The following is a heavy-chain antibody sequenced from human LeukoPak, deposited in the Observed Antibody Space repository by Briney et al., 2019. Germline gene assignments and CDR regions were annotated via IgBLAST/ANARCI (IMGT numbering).Heavy chain of an antibody. D-gene: IGHD3-16*02. CDR1: GFTFSSYG. CDR3: AKGSLYRGDYYYGMDV. J-gene: IGHJ6*02. Sequence: GGSLRLSCAASGFTFSSYGMHWVRQAPGKGLEWVAVISYDGSNKYYADSVKGRFTISRDNSKNTLYLQMNSLRAEDTAVYYCAKGSLYRGDYYYGMDVWGQGTTVTVSS. CDR2: ISYDGSNK. V-gene: IGHV3-30*18.